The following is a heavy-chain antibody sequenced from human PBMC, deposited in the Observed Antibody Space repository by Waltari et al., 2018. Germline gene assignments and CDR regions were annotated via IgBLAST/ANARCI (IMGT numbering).Heavy chain of an antibody. CDR3: ARDRRTTGPDAFDI. CDR2: INPNSGGT. CDR1: GGTFSSYA. D-gene: IGHD1-1*01. V-gene: IGHV1-2*06. Sequence: QVQLVQSGAEVKKPGSSVKVSCKASGGTFSSYAISWVRQAPGQGLEWRGRINPNSGGTNYAQKFQGRVTMTRDTSISTAYMELSRLRSDDTAVYYCARDRRTTGPDAFDIWGQGTMVTVSS. J-gene: IGHJ3*02.